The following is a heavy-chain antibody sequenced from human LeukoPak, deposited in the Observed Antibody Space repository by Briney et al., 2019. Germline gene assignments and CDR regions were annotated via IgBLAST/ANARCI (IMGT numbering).Heavy chain of an antibody. J-gene: IGHJ6*02. CDR2: IAASGTT. CDR3: AHYYDSSGYFMDV. CDR1: GGSIESYY. D-gene: IGHD3-22*01. V-gene: IGHV4-4*08. Sequence: SETLSLTCSVSGGSIESYYWSWIRQPPGKGLEFIGYIAASGTTKHNPSLKSRVTISVDTSKNQFSLKLSSVTAADTAVYYCAHYYDSSGYFMDVWGQGTTVTVSS.